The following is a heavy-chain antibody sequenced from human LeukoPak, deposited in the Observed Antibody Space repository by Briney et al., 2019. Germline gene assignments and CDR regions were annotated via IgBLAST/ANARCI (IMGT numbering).Heavy chain of an antibody. D-gene: IGHD1-1*01. CDR3: ATKGTTGTTSYYYYYMDV. V-gene: IGHV4-59*08. CDR1: GGSISSYY. Sequence: PSETLPLTCTVSGGSISSYYWSWIRQPPGKGLEWIGYIYYSGSTNYNPSLRSRVTISVDTSKNQFSLKLSSVTAADTAVYYCATKGTTGTTSYYYYYMDVWGKGTTVTVSS. J-gene: IGHJ6*03. CDR2: IYYSGST.